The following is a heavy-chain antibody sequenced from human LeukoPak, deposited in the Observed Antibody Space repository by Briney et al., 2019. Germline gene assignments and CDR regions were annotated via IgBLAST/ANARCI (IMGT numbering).Heavy chain of an antibody. J-gene: IGHJ4*02. CDR3: ASDIAVAGTSPVDY. Sequence: GGSLRLSCAASGFTFSSYSMNWVRQAPGKGLEWVSSISSSSSYIYYADSVKGRFTISRDNAKNSLYLQMNSLRAEDTAVYYCASDIAVAGTSPVDYWGQGTLVTVSS. V-gene: IGHV3-21*01. CDR1: GFTFSSYS. D-gene: IGHD6-19*01. CDR2: ISSSSSYI.